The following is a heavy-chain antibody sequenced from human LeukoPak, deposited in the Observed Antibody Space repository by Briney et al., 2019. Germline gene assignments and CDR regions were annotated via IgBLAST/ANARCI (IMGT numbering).Heavy chain of an antibody. J-gene: IGHJ4*02. Sequence: PGGSLRLSCAASGFTFSSYSMNWVRQAPGKGLEWVAIIWYDGSITYYSDSVKGRFTISRDNSKNTVYLQMNSLRAEDTAIYYCAKRRWSTVTDLDYWGQGTLVTVSS. CDR2: IWYDGSIT. CDR3: AKRRWSTVTDLDY. D-gene: IGHD4-17*01. V-gene: IGHV3-33*06. CDR1: GFTFSSYS.